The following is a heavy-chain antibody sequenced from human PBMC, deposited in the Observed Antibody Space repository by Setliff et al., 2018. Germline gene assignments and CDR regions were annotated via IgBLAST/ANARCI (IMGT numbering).Heavy chain of an antibody. V-gene: IGHV3-7*03. D-gene: IGHD3-3*01. J-gene: IGHJ4*02. CDR1: GLIISAYW. Sequence: RLSCVASGLIISAYWMTWVRQAPGKGLEWVADIRQDGTNKYYADSVKGRFTISRDNAKNSLYLQMNSLRAEDTALYYCAREVWNYYDKSWSGYADHWGQGTLVTVSS. CDR3: AREVWNYYDKSWSGYADH. CDR2: IRQDGTNK.